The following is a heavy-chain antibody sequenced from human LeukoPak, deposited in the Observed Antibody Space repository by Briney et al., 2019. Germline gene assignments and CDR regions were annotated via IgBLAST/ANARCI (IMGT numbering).Heavy chain of an antibody. CDR2: INHSGST. J-gene: IGHJ4*02. D-gene: IGHD7-27*01. CDR3: ARHSWGLYSYFDY. V-gene: IGHV4-34*01. CDR1: GGSFSGYY. Sequence: ETLSLTCAVYGGSFSGYYWSWIRQPPGKGLEWIGEINHSGSTNYNPSLKSRVTISVDTSKNQFSLKLSSVTAADTAVYYCARHSWGLYSYFDYWGQGTLVTVSS.